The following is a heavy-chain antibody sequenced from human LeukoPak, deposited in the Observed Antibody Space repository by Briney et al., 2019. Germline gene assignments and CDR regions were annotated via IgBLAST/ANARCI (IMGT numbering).Heavy chain of an antibody. CDR2: IIPIFGTA. D-gene: IGHD3-10*01. Sequence: SVKVSCKASGGTFSSYAISWVRQAPGQGLEWMGGIIPIFGTANYAQKFQGRVTITADESTSTAYVELSSLRSEDTAAYYCASSDYYYGSGSYWGGYYFDYWGQGTLVTVSS. CDR3: ASSDYYYGSGSYWGGYYFDY. J-gene: IGHJ4*02. V-gene: IGHV1-69*01. CDR1: GGTFSSYA.